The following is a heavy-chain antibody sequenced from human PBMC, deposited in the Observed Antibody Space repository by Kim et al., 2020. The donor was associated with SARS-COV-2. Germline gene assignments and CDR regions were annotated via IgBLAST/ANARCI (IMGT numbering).Heavy chain of an antibody. J-gene: IGHJ6*02. D-gene: IGHD4-4*01. CDR2: IYSGGST. CDR1: GFTVSSNY. V-gene: IGHV3-66*01. Sequence: GGSLRLSCAASGFTVSSNYMSWVRQAPGKGLEWVSVIYSGGSTYYADSVKGRFTISRDNSKNTLYLQMNSLRAEDTAVYYCATTTPGWLYYYYGMDVWGQGTTVTVSS. CDR3: ATTTPGWLYYYYGMDV.